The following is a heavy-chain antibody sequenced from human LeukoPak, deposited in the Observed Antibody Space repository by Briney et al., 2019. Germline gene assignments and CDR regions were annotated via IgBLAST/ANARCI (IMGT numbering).Heavy chain of an antibody. CDR3: AREGYDSSGYYYYFDY. V-gene: IGHV1-2*06. Sequence: ASVKVSCKASGYTFTGYYMHWVRQAPGQGLEWMGRINPNSGGTNYAQKFQGRVTMTRDTSISTAYMELSRLRSDDTAVYYCAREGYDSSGYYYYFDYWGQGTLVTVSS. CDR1: GYTFTGYY. J-gene: IGHJ4*02. CDR2: INPNSGGT. D-gene: IGHD3-22*01.